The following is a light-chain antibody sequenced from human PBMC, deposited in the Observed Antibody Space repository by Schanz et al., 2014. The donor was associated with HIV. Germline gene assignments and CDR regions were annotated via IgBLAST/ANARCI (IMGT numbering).Light chain of an antibody. J-gene: IGLJ3*02. CDR3: SSYRSGSPLWV. Sequence: QSVLTQPASVSGSPGQSITISCTGTSADIGSYNYVSWYQHHPGKAPKLLIYGVTDRPSGVSNRFSGSKSGNTASLTISGLQAEDEADYYCSSYRSGSPLWVFGGGTKVTVL. V-gene: IGLV2-14*03. CDR1: SADIGSYNY. CDR2: GVT.